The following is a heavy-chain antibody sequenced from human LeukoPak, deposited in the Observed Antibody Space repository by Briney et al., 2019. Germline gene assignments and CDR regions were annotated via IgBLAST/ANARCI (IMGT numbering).Heavy chain of an antibody. CDR2: ISSSGSTI. D-gene: IGHD2-2*02. V-gene: IGHV3-11*01. J-gene: IGHJ4*02. Sequence: GGSLRLSCAASGFTFSDYYMSWIRQAPGKGLEWVSYISSSGSTIYYADSVKGRFTISRDNAKNSLYLQMNSLRAEDTAVYYCARGAVPAAIPRQPFDYWGQGTLVTVSS. CDR1: GFTFSDYY. CDR3: ARGAVPAAIPRQPFDY.